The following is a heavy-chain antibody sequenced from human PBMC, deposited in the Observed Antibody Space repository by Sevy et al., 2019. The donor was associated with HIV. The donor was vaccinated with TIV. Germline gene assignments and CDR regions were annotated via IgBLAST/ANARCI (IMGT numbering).Heavy chain of an antibody. CDR1: GFAFYEYS. CDR2: LSFGCGKI. CDR3: AREGCSRPHDY. V-gene: IGHV3-23*01. Sequence: GGSLRLSCAASGFAFYEYSMSWIRQAPGKGLEWVATLSFGCGKINYADSVKGRFNISRVNSKNSFYLQMDNLRVEDTSLYYCAREGCSRPHDYWGQGTRVTVSS. J-gene: IGHJ4*02. D-gene: IGHD2-8*01.